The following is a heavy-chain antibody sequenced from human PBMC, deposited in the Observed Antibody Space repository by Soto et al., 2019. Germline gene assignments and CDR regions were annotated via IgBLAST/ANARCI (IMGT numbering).Heavy chain of an antibody. CDR2: ISSSGSTI. J-gene: IGHJ6*02. D-gene: IGHD3-3*02. V-gene: IGHV3-48*03. Sequence: GGSLRLSCAASGFTFSSYEMNWVRQAPGKGLEWVSYISSSGSTIYYADSVKGRFTISRDNAKNSLYLQMNSLRAEDTAVYYCDRDIGHFWSGFYGMDVWGQGTTATVSS. CDR1: GFTFSSYE. CDR3: DRDIGHFWSGFYGMDV.